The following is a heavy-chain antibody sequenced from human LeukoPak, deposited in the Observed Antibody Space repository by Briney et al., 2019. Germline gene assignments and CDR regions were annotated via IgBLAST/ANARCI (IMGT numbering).Heavy chain of an antibody. CDR1: GGSISSIP. J-gene: IGHJ4*02. D-gene: IGHD2-2*01. Sequence: ETLSLTCTVSGGSISSIPYYWGWIRQSPGKGLEWVSGIIGGAGSTYYADSVKGRFTISGDNSKNTLFLQMNSLRAEGTAVYYCAHGAMYQLDYWGQGTLVTVSS. V-gene: IGHV3-23*01. CDR2: IIGGAGST. CDR3: AHGAMYQLDY.